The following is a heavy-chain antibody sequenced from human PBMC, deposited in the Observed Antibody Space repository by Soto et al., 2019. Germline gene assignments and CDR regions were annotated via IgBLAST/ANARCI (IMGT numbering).Heavy chain of an antibody. CDR3: ARHEAARPLYYYGMDV. J-gene: IGHJ6*02. D-gene: IGHD6-6*01. CDR2: IDPSDSYT. CDR1: GYSFTSYW. Sequence: PGESLKISCKGSGYSFTSYWISWVRQMPGKGLEWMGRIDPSDSYTNYSPSFQGHVTISADKPISTAYPQWSSLKASDTAMYYCARHEAARPLYYYGMDVWGQGTTVAVSS. V-gene: IGHV5-10-1*01.